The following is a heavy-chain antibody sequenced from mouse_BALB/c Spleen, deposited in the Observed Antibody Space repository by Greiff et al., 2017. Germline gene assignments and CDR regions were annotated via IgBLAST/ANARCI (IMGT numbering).Heavy chain of an antibody. Sequence: LVKTGASVKISCKASGYSFTGYYMHWVKQSHGKSLEWIGYISCYNGATSYNQKLKGKATFTVDTSSSTAYMQFNSLTSEDSAVYYCARGNYGYDDYYAMDYWGQGTSVTVSS. J-gene: IGHJ4*01. V-gene: IGHV1S34*01. D-gene: IGHD2-2*01. CDR3: ARGNYGYDDYYAMDY. CDR2: ISCYNGAT. CDR1: GYSFTGYY.